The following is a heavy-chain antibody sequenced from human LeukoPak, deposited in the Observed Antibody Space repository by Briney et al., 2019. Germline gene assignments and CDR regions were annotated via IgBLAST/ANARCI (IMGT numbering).Heavy chain of an antibody. J-gene: IGHJ6*04. Sequence: SGPTLVNPTQTLTLTCTFSGFSLSTSGVGVGXXXXXXXXXXXWLALMYWDDHKRYSPSLKSRLTIPKDTSKNQVVLTMTNMDPADTATYYCAHWGYYYCGMDVWGKGTTVTVSS. V-gene: IGHV2-5*02. CDR3: AHWGYYYCGMDV. D-gene: IGHD3-16*01. CDR1: GFSLSTSGVG. CDR2: MYWDDHK.